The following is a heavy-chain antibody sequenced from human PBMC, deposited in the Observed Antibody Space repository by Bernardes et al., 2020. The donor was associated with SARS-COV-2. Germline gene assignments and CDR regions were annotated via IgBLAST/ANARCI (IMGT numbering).Heavy chain of an antibody. CDR1: GFNFNTQA. Sequence: GSLRLSCVASGFNFNTQAMSWVRQAPGKGLEWISGIYSGGDTFYTDSVRGRFTISRENSKNTVFLQMNSLRAEDTAIYYCAKDYPDGGGALFFDDWGQGTLVTVSS. CDR2: IYSGGDT. V-gene: IGHV3-23*01. D-gene: IGHD2-15*01. CDR3: AKDYPDGGGALFFDD. J-gene: IGHJ4*02.